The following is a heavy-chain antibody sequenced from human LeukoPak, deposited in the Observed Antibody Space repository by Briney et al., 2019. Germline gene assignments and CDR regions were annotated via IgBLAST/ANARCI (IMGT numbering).Heavy chain of an antibody. D-gene: IGHD1-26*01. V-gene: IGHV3-30*02. CDR3: AKDVRVVGGKDYHYPMDV. Sequence: GGSLRLSCAVSRLSFSAFGMHWVRQAPGKGLEWVAFIRYDGSQKYYSESVKGRFTVSRDNAKDTLFLQMTGLRVEDTAIYYCAKDVRVVGGKDYHYPMDVWGQGTTVSVSS. CDR1: RLSFSAFG. J-gene: IGHJ6*02. CDR2: IRYDGSQK.